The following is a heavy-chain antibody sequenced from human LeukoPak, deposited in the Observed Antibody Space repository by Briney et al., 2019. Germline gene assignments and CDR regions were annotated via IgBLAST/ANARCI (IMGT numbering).Heavy chain of an antibody. CDR1: GVSISSSNYF. CDR3: AREDRYCSSTSCYTWDY. D-gene: IGHD2-2*02. V-gene: IGHV4-39*07. J-gene: IGHJ4*02. CDR2: IYLRGSI. Sequence: PSETLSLTCTVSGVSISSSNYFWAWIRQSPGKGLEWIGSIYLRGSISSSPSLKSRVTMSIDVSKNQFSLKLTSVTAADTAVYYCAREDRYCSSTSCYTWDYCGQGTLVAV.